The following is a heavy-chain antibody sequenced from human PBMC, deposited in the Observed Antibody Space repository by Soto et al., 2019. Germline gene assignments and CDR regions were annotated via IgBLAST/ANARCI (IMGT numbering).Heavy chain of an antibody. D-gene: IGHD6-19*01. CDR2: MNHSGST. CDR3: GRPTRQWLGLRYYYGMDV. V-gene: IGHV4-34*01. J-gene: IGHJ6*02. Sequence: QVQLQQWGAGLLKPSETLSLTCAVYGGSFSGYYWSWIRQPPGKGLEWIGEMNHSGSTNYNPSLKSRVTISVDTSKNQVSLRLGSVTAADTGVYYCGRPTRQWLGLRYYYGMDVWGQGTTVPVSS. CDR1: GGSFSGYY.